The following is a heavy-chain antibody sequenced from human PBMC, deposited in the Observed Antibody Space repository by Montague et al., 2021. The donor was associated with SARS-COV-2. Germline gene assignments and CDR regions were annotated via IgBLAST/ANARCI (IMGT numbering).Heavy chain of an antibody. CDR1: GFTFSSYE. CDR3: ARDLPLIIMVRGVTLGYYGMDV. V-gene: IGHV3-48*03. D-gene: IGHD3-10*01. CDR2: ISSSSSTI. Sequence: SLRLSWAASGFTFSSYEMNWVRQAPGKGLEWVSYISSSSSTIYYADSVKGRFTISRDNAKNSLYLQMNSLRAEDTAVYYCARDLPLIIMVRGVTLGYYGMDVWGQGTTVTVSS. J-gene: IGHJ6*02.